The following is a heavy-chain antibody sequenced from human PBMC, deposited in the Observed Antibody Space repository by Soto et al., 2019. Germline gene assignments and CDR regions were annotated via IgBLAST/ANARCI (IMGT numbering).Heavy chain of an antibody. CDR3: ARDVWSRASGPPDS. CDR1: GFSFDDYA. CDR2: ISWNSGTI. D-gene: IGHD3-10*01. J-gene: IGHJ4*02. Sequence: EVQLVESGGGLVQPGRSLRLSCAASGFSFDDYAMHWVRQAPGKGLEWVTGISWNSGTICYADSVKGRFTISRDNAKNSLYLQKNSVRAEDTAWDYCARDVWSRASGPPDSWGQGTLVTVSS. V-gene: IGHV3-9*01.